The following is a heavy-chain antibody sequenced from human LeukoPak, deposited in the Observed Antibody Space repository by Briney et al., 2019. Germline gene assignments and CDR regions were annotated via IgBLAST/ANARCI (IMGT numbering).Heavy chain of an antibody. V-gene: IGHV3-33*08. CDR2: IWYDGSNK. D-gene: IGHD3-16*01. J-gene: IGHJ4*02. CDR1: GFTFSSYA. CDR3: ARDPAWMGLRLGELVGGALN. Sequence: SGGSLRLSCAASGFTFSSYAMRWVRQAPGKGLEWVAVIWYDGSNKYYADSVKGRFTISRDNSKNTLYLQMNSLRAEDTAVYYCARDPAWMGLRLGELVGGALNWGQGTLVTVSS.